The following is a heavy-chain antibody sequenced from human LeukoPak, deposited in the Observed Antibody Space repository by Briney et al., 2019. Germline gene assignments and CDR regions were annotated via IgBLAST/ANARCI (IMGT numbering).Heavy chain of an antibody. CDR3: ARGAGSIAAPPHSLFDP. CDR2: IYYSGST. Sequence: PSETLSLTCTVSGGYISSYCWSWIRQPPGKGLEWIGYIYYSGSTNYNPSLKSRVTISVDTPKNQFSLKLSSVTAADTAVYYCARGAGSIAAPPHSLFDPWGQGTLVTVSS. V-gene: IGHV4-59*01. D-gene: IGHD6-6*01. J-gene: IGHJ5*02. CDR1: GGYISSYC.